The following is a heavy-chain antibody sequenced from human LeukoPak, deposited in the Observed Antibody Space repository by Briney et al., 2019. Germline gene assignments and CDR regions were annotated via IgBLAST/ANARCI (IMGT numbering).Heavy chain of an antibody. D-gene: IGHD3-10*01. CDR2: INPSGGST. V-gene: IGHV1-46*01. CDR3: ARVGSGYYGSGSYLV. Sequence: ASVKVSCKASGYTFTSYYMHWVRQAPGQGLEWMGIINPSGGSTSYAQKFQGRVTMTRDTSISTAYMELSRLRSDDTAVYYCARVGSGYYGSGSYLVWGQGTLVTVSS. CDR1: GYTFTSYY. J-gene: IGHJ4*02.